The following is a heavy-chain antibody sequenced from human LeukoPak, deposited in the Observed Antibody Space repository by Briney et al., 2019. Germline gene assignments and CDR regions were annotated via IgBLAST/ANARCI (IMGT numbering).Heavy chain of an antibody. CDR2: IFYSGGT. CDR1: GGSISSSNYY. Sequence: SETLSLTCTVSGGSISSSNYYWGWIRQPPGKGLEWIGSIFYSGGTYYNPSLKSRVTISVDTSKNHFSLNLSSVTAADTAVYYCARHPLVGYGDYIDESDYWGQGTLVTVSS. J-gene: IGHJ4*02. D-gene: IGHD4-17*01. CDR3: ARHPLVGYGDYIDESDY. V-gene: IGHV4-39*01.